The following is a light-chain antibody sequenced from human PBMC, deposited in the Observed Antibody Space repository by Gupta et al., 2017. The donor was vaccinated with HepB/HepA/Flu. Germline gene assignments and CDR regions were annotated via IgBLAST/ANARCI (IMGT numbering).Light chain of an antibody. CDR3: LLYYSGVGV. Sequence: QAVVTQEPSLTVSPGGTVTLTCGSSTGAVTSGHYPYWFQQKPGQAPRTLIYDTSNKHSWTPARFSGSLLGGKATLTLSGAQPEDESYYYCLLYYSGVGVFGGGTKLTVL. CDR1: TGAVTSGHY. V-gene: IGLV7-46*01. J-gene: IGLJ3*02. CDR2: DTS.